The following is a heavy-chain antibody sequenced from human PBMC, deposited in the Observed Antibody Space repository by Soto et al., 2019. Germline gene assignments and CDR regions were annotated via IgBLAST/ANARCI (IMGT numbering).Heavy chain of an antibody. Sequence: PGGSLRLSCAASGFTFSSYSMNWVRQAPGKGLEWVSYISSSSSTIYYADSVKGRFTISRDNAKNSLYLQMNSLRAEDTAVYYCARAFSPDYDFWSGYRYYYYYYMDVWGKGTTVTVSS. D-gene: IGHD3-3*01. J-gene: IGHJ6*03. V-gene: IGHV3-48*01. CDR3: ARAFSPDYDFWSGYRYYYYYYMDV. CDR1: GFTFSSYS. CDR2: ISSSSSTI.